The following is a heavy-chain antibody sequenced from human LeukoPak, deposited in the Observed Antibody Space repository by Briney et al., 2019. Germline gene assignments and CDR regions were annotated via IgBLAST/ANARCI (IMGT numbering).Heavy chain of an antibody. J-gene: IGHJ4*02. Sequence: GASVKVSCKASGYTFTNYDINWVRQATGQGPEWMGWMNPNSGNTGYAQNLQGRVTMTRNTSISTAYMELSSLRSEDTAVYYCARARANYGDYRYFDYWGQGTLVTVSS. V-gene: IGHV1-8*01. D-gene: IGHD4-17*01. CDR2: MNPNSGNT. CDR3: ARARANYGDYRYFDY. CDR1: GYTFTNYD.